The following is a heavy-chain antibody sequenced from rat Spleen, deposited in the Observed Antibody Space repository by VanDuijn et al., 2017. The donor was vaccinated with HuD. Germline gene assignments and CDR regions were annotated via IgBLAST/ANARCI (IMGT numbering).Heavy chain of an antibody. D-gene: IGHD1-4*01. Sequence: EVQLEESGGGLVQPGRSLKLSCAASGFTFNDYWMTWIRQGSGKGLEWFSSITNTGVTPYYQDSVRGRFTISRDNAKNTLYLQMNSLRSEDTAPYYCATPTPGIPFAYWGQGTLVTVSS. CDR3: ATPTPGIPFAY. CDR1: GFTFNDYW. CDR2: ITNTGVTP. J-gene: IGHJ3*01. V-gene: IGHV5-31*01.